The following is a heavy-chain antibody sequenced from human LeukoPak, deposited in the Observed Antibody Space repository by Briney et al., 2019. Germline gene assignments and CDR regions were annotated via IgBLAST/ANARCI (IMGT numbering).Heavy chain of an antibody. CDR3: AKDQGIAAAGIDVDY. Sequence: GGSLRLSCAASGFTFSSYGMHWVRQAPGKGLEWVAFIRYDGSNKYYADSVKGRLTISRDNSKNTLYLQMNSLRAEDTAVYYCAKDQGIAAAGIDVDYWGQGTLVTVSS. D-gene: IGHD6-13*01. CDR2: IRYDGSNK. CDR1: GFTFSSYG. V-gene: IGHV3-30*02. J-gene: IGHJ4*02.